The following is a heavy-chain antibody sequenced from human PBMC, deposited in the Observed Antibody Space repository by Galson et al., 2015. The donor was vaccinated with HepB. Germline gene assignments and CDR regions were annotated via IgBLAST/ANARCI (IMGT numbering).Heavy chain of an antibody. CDR3: ARDDSLYSSGWSPDRFYYYGMDV. D-gene: IGHD6-19*01. CDR2: IKQDGSEK. CDR1: GFTFSSYW. V-gene: IGHV3-7*01. J-gene: IGHJ6*02. Sequence: SLRLSCAASGFTFSSYWMSWVRQAPGKGLEWVANIKQDGSEKYYVDSVKGRFTISRDNAKNSLYLQMNSLRAEDTAVYYCARDDSLYSSGWSPDRFYYYGMDVWGQGTTVTVSS.